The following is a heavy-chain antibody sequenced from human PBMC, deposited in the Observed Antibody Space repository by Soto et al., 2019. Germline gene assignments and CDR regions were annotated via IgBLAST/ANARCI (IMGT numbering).Heavy chain of an antibody. CDR3: ARTETGEYYYYGMDV. CDR2: IWYDGSNK. CDR1: GFTFSSYG. D-gene: IGHD7-27*01. Sequence: QVQLVESGGGVVQPGRSLRLSCAASGFTFSSYGMHWVRQAPGKGLEWVAVIWYDGSNKYYADSVKGRFTISRDNSKNTLYLQMNSLRAEDTAVYYCARTETGEYYYYGMDVWGQGTTVTVSS. J-gene: IGHJ6*02. V-gene: IGHV3-33*01.